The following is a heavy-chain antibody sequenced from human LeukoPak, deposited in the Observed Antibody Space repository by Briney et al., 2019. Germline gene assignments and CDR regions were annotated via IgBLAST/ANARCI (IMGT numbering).Heavy chain of an antibody. V-gene: IGHV4-34*01. CDR2: INHSGST. D-gene: IGHD4-17*01. Sequence: SETLSLTCAVYGGSFSGYYWSWIRQPPGKGLEWIGEINHSGSTNYNPSLKSRVTISVDTSKNQFSLKLSSLTAADTAVYYCASLSGGLDGDYVGSWGQGTLVTVSS. CDR3: ASLSGGLDGDYVGS. J-gene: IGHJ4*02. CDR1: GGSFSGYY.